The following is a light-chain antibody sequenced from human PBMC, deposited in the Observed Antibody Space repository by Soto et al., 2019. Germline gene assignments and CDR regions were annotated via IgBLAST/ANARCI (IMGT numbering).Light chain of an antibody. V-gene: IGKV1-17*03. CDR1: QSINRY. CDR3: LKHNFYPPT. CDR2: GAS. Sequence: DIQMTQSPSALSASVGDRVTITCRASQSINRYLAWFQQKPGKVPKRLIYGASSLQSGVPSRFSGSGSGTEFTLTISSLQPEDFATYYCLKHNFYPPTVGQGTRLE. J-gene: IGKJ5*01.